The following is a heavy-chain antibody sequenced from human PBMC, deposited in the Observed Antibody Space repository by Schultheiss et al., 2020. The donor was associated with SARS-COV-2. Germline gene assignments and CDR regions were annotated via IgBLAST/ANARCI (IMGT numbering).Heavy chain of an antibody. CDR2: ISSSSSTI. D-gene: IGHD2-2*02. Sequence: GGSLRLSCAASGFTFSSYAMHWVRQAPGKGLEWVSYISSSSSTIYYADSVKGRFTISRDNAKNSLYLQMNSLRAEDTAVYYCAGGGCSSTSCYTGPYYYYYMDVWGKGTTVTVSS. CDR1: GFTFSSYA. J-gene: IGHJ6*03. CDR3: AGGGCSSTSCYTGPYYYYYMDV. V-gene: IGHV3-48*01.